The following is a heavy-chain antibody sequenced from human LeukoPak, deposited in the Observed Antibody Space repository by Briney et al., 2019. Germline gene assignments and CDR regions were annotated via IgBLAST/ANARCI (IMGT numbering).Heavy chain of an antibody. D-gene: IGHD2-2*01. CDR3: AKEPDIVVVPAAAYFDY. V-gene: IGHV3-48*01. Sequence: GGSLRLSCAASGFTFSSYSMNWVRQAPGKGLGWVSYISSSSSTIYYADSVKGRFTISRDNAKNSLYLQMNSLRAEDTAVYYCAKEPDIVVVPAAAYFDYWGQGTLVTVSS. CDR2: ISSSSSTI. CDR1: GFTFSSYS. J-gene: IGHJ4*02.